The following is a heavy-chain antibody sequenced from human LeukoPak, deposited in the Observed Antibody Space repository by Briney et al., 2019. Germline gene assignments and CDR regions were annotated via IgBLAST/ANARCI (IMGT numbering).Heavy chain of an antibody. CDR2: IIPIFGTA. J-gene: IGHJ3*02. D-gene: IGHD5-18*01. Sequence: ASVKVSFKASGGTFSSYAISWVRQAPGQGLEWMGRIIPIFGTANYAQKFQGRVTITTDESTSTAYMELSSLRSEDTAVYYCASGWYSYGLWAFDIWGQGTMVTVSS. CDR1: GGTFSSYA. CDR3: ASGWYSYGLWAFDI. V-gene: IGHV1-69*05.